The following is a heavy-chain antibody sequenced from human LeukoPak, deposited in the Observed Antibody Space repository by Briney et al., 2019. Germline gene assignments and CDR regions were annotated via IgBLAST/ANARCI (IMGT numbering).Heavy chain of an antibody. Sequence: SVKVSCKPSGCTLRTHIFSWVRQSPGQGLEWMVRITSIIETTNYAQRFQGRVTITADPYTGTVYMEMSNLRSDDTAIYYCTRVNLRGSKYNWCDPWGQGTPVTVSS. CDR2: ITSIIETT. J-gene: IGHJ5*02. CDR1: GCTLRTHI. CDR3: TRVNLRGSKYNWCDP. V-gene: IGHV1-69*08. D-gene: IGHD4-11*01.